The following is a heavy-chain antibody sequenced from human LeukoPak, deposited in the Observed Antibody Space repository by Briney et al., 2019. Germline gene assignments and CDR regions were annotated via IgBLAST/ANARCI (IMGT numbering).Heavy chain of an antibody. CDR2: INHSGST. CDR1: GGSFSGYY. J-gene: IGHJ4*02. D-gene: IGHD6-19*01. V-gene: IGHV4-34*01. Sequence: PSETLSLTCAVYGGSFSGYYWSWIRQPPGKGLEWIGEINHSGSTNYNPSLKSRVTISVDTSKNLFSLKLSSVTAADTAVYYCARGNSSGWYLGRFDYWGQGTLVTVSS. CDR3: ARGNSSGWYLGRFDY.